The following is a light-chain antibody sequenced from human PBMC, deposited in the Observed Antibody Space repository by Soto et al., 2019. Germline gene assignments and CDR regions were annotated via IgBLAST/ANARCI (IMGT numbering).Light chain of an antibody. CDR2: IYN. CDR1: NSNIGGNT. V-gene: IGLV1-44*01. CDR3: AAWDDSLNGWV. Sequence: QPVLTQPPSASGTPGQRVTLSCSGSNSNIGGNTVNWYQQLPGTAPRLLIYIYNQRASGVPDRFSGSKSGTSASLAISGLQSDDEADYYCAAWDDSLNGWVFGGGTKVTVL. J-gene: IGLJ3*02.